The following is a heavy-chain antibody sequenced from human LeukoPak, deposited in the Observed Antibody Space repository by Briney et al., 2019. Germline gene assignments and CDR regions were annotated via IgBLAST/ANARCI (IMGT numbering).Heavy chain of an antibody. CDR2: ISSSSSYI. Sequence: PGGSLRLSCAASGFTFSSYSMNWVRQAPGKGLEWVSSISSSSSYIYYADSVKGRFTISRDNAKNSLYLQMNSLRAEDTAVYYCARDPAYYDSSNHLPDYWGQGTLVTVSS. CDR3: ARDPAYYDSSNHLPDY. V-gene: IGHV3-21*01. CDR1: GFTFSSYS. D-gene: IGHD3-22*01. J-gene: IGHJ4*02.